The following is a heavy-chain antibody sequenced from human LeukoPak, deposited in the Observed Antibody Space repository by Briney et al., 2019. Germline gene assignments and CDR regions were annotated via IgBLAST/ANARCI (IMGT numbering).Heavy chain of an antibody. D-gene: IGHD3-10*01. CDR2: IDIGGGST. CDR1: GFTFDRHA. Sequence: PGGSLRLSCVASGFTFDRHAMCWVRQAPGKGLEWVSSIDIGGGSTYYADSVKGRFTISRDNSKNTLYLQMNSLRAEDTAVYYCARDSNFLGYGSGSNNWFDPWGQGTLVTVSS. V-gene: IGHV3-23*01. J-gene: IGHJ5*02. CDR3: ARDSNFLGYGSGSNNWFDP.